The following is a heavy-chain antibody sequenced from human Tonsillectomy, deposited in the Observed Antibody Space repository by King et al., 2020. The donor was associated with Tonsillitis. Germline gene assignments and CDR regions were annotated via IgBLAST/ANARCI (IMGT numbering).Heavy chain of an antibody. Sequence: VQLVESGGGLIQPGGSLRLSCAASGFTVSSNYMSWVRQAPGKGLEWVSVIYSGGSTYYADSVKGRFAISRDNSKNTLYLQMNSLRAEDTAMYYCSRADYSDNWACDWGQGTLVTVSS. CDR2: IYSGGST. CDR3: SRADYSDNWACD. J-gene: IGHJ4*02. D-gene: IGHD4-23*01. CDR1: GFTVSSNY. V-gene: IGHV3-53*01.